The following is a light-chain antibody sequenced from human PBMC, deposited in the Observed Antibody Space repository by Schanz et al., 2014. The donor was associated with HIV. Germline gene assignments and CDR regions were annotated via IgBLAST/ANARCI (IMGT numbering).Light chain of an antibody. CDR2: DAS. J-gene: IGKJ2*01. V-gene: IGKV3-11*01. Sequence: EIVLTQSPATLSLSPGERATLSCRASQSVSSYLAWYQQKPGQAPRLLIYDASNRATGIPARFSGSGSGTEFTLTISSLQSEDCAVYYCQQYNNWPPYTFGQGTKLEIK. CDR3: QQYNNWPPYT. CDR1: QSVSSY.